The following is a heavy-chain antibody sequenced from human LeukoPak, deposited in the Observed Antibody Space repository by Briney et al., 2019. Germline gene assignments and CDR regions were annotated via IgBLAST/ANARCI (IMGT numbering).Heavy chain of an antibody. CDR2: INSDGSST. CDR1: GFTFSSYW. Sequence: GGSLRLSCAASGFTFSSYWMHWVRQAPGKGLVWVSRINSDGSSTSYADSVKGRFTISRDNAKNTLYLQMNSLRAEDTAVYYCARVRRITMVRGVNSLDYMDVWGKGTTVTVSS. CDR3: ARVRRITMVRGVNSLDYMDV. J-gene: IGHJ6*03. V-gene: IGHV3-74*01. D-gene: IGHD3-10*01.